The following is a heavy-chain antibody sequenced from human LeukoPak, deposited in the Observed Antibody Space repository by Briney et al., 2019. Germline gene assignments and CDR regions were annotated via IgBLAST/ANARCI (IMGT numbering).Heavy chain of an antibody. V-gene: IGHV1-18*01. D-gene: IGHD2-2*03. Sequence: ASVKVSCKASGYTFTSYGISWVRQAPGQGLEWMGWISAYNGNTNYAQKLQGRVTMTTDTSTSTAYMELRSLRSDDTAVYYCASGYCSSTSCYGGQDYWGQGTLVTASS. J-gene: IGHJ4*02. CDR1: GYTFTSYG. CDR3: ASGYCSSTSCYGGQDY. CDR2: ISAYNGNT.